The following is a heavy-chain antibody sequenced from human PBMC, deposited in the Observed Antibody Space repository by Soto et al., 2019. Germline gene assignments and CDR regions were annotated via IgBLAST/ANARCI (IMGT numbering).Heavy chain of an antibody. D-gene: IGHD3-22*01. Sequence: GGSLRLSCATSGFAFSLYAMSWVRQAPGKGLEWVSYISSSGSSIYYADSVKGRFTISRDNAKNSLYLQMNSLRAEDTAVYYCARSAGWLFDYWGQGTLVTVSS. V-gene: IGHV3-11*01. CDR2: ISSSGSSI. CDR1: GFAFSLYA. J-gene: IGHJ4*02. CDR3: ARSAGWLFDY.